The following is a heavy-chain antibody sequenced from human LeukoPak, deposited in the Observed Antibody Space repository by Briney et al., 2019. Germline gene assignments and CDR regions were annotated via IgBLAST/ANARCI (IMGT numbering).Heavy chain of an antibody. D-gene: IGHD1-1*01. CDR3: AKSPGQIQLDYFDY. CDR2: ISGSGVTT. J-gene: IGHJ4*02. CDR1: GFTLNNYG. V-gene: IGHV3-23*01. Sequence: GGSLALSCRASGFTLNNYGGIWIRQAPGMGLEWIANISGSGVTTYYADSVRGRFTISRDNSKTTLYLQWDSLRPEDMAIYYCAKSPGQIQLDYFDYWGQGTLVTVSS.